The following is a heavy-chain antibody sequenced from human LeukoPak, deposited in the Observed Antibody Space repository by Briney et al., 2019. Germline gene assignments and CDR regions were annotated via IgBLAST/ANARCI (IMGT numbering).Heavy chain of an antibody. V-gene: IGHV3-7*03. CDR2: INQDGSQK. CDR3: ARAPGGGSVDY. J-gene: IGHJ4*02. CDR1: GFTFGSCW. D-gene: IGHD1-26*01. Sequence: PGGSLRLSCAASGFTFGSCWMNWVRQTPGKGLEWVANINQDGSQKFYVDSVKGRFTISRDNANNSLYLQMNSLRAEDTAVYYCARAPGGGSVDYWGQGTLVTVSS.